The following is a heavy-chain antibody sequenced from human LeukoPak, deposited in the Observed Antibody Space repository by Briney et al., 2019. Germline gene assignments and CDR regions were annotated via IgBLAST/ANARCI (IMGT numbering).Heavy chain of an antibody. V-gene: IGHV1-18*01. J-gene: IGHJ6*02. CDR1: GYTFTSYG. D-gene: IGHD3-9*01. CDR3: ARERYFDWLSRLYYGMDV. CDR2: ISAYNGNT. Sequence: ASVKVSCKASGYTFTSYGISWVRQAPGQGLEWMGWISAYNGNTNYAQKLQGRVTMTTDTSTSTAYMELRSLRSDDTAVYYCARERYFDWLSRLYYGMDVWGQGTTVTVSS.